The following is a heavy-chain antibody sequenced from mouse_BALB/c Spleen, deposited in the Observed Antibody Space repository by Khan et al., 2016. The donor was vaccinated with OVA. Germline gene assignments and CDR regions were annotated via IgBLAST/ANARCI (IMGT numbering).Heavy chain of an antibody. V-gene: IGHV9-4*02. J-gene: IGHJ4*01. CDR1: GYTFTTAG. CDR3: ARGGAAYYRNDGGAMEY. D-gene: IGHD2-14*01. Sequence: QKQWVQSGPELKKPGETVRISCKASGYTFTTAGIQWVQKMPGKGLKWIGWINTHSGVPKYAEDFKGRFAFSLEISVSTAYLQITNLKNEDTATYYCARGGAAYYRNDGGAMEYWGQGTSVTVSS. CDR2: INTHSGVP.